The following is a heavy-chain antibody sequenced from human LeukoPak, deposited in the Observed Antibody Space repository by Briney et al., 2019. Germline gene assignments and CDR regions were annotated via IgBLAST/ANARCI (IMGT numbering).Heavy chain of an antibody. CDR3: TSLRTAVPHAGEAYDI. Sequence: GGSLRLSCEASGFTFSSYLMSWVRQAPGKGPEWVANIKQDGSDKYYADSVKGRFTVSRGNAKNSLYLQMNSLRAEDTAVYYCTSLRTAVPHAGEAYDIWGQGTLVTVSS. V-gene: IGHV3-7*01. D-gene: IGHD2-2*01. CDR1: GFTFSSYL. J-gene: IGHJ3*02. CDR2: IKQDGSDK.